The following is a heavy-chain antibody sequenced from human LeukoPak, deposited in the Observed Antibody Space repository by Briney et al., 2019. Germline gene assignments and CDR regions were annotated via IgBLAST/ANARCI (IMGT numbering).Heavy chain of an antibody. CDR1: GYTFTSYA. D-gene: IGHD6-19*01. CDR3: ARSWDSSGWANYYYYGMDV. Sequence: ASVTVSCTASGYTFTSYAMHWVRQAPEQRLECMGWLTADNGNTKYSPKVQGRVTITRDTSASTAYMELSSLRSEDTAVYYCARSWDSSGWANYYYYGMDVWGQGTTVTVSS. J-gene: IGHJ6*02. CDR2: LTADNGNT. V-gene: IGHV1-3*01.